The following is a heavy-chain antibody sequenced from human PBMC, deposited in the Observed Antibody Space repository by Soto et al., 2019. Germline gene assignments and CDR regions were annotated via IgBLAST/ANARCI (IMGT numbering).Heavy chain of an antibody. V-gene: IGHV3-30-3*01. CDR1: GFTFSSYA. J-gene: IGHJ4*02. CDR3: ARGLRNENSGYEDFDY. Sequence: QVQLVESGGGVVQPGRSLRLSCAASGFTFSSYAMHWVRQAPGKGLEWVAVISYDGSNKYYADSVKGRFTISRDNSKNTLYLQMNSLRAEDTAVYYCARGLRNENSGYEDFDYWGQGTLVTVSS. CDR2: ISYDGSNK. D-gene: IGHD5-12*01.